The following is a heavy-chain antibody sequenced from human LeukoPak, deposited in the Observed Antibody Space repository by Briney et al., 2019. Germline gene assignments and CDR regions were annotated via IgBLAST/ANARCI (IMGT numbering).Heavy chain of an antibody. D-gene: IGHD5-12*01. CDR2: ISGSGGTT. CDR3: AKGDVVTAIFPLDY. V-gene: IGHV3-23*01. J-gene: IGHJ4*02. CDR1: GFTFSSYA. Sequence: GGSLRLSCAASGFTFSSYAMSWFRQAPGKGLEWVSGISGSGGTTYYADSVQGRFTISRDNSKKTLFLQMSSLRAEDTAVYYCAKGDVVTAIFPLDYWGQGTLVIVSS.